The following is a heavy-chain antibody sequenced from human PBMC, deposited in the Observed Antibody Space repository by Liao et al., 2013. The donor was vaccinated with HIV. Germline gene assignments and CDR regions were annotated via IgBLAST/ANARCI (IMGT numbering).Heavy chain of an antibody. CDR3: ARDPFLKLKLSGDGGGWFDP. CDR2: INDSGKT. V-gene: IGHV4-34*01. D-gene: IGHD1-26*01. Sequence: QVQLKQWGTGLLKPSETLSRFCAVYVGSFRNYYWSWIRQRPGKGLEWLGEINDSGKTNYNPSLKSRVTISVDASKNQFSLKLTSVTAADTAIYFCARDPFLKLKLSGDGGGWFDPWGPGNLVTVSS. CDR1: VGSFRNYY. J-gene: IGHJ5*02.